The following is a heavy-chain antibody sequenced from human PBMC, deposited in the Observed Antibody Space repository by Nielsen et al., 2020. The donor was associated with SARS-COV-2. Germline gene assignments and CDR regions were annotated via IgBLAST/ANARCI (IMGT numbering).Heavy chain of an antibody. CDR2: ISYDGSNK. J-gene: IGHJ6*03. CDR3: AKDARYCSSTSCYPGASDYYYYYYMDV. Sequence: WIRQPPGKGLEWVAVISYDGSNKYYADSVEGRFTISRDNSKNTLYLQMNSLRAEDTTAYYCAKDARYCSSTSCYPGASDYYYYYYMDVWGKGTTVTVSS. V-gene: IGHV3-30*18. D-gene: IGHD2-2*01.